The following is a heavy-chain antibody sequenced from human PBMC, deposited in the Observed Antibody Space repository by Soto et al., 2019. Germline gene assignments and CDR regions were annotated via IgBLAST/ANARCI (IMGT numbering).Heavy chain of an antibody. V-gene: IGHV3-30-3*01. CDR1: GFTVSSYA. J-gene: IGHJ3*02. CDR3: ARGRQRGQWLVNDAFDI. Sequence: GGSLRLSCAASGFTVSSYAVHWVRQAPGKGLEWVAVISYDGSNKYYADSVKGRFTISRDNSKNTLYLQMNSLRAEDTAVYYCARGRQRGQWLVNDAFDIWGQGTMVTVSS. D-gene: IGHD6-19*01. CDR2: ISYDGSNK.